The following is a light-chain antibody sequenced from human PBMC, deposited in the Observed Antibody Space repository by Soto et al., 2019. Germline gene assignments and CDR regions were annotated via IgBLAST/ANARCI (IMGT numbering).Light chain of an antibody. J-gene: IGKJ5*01. CDR3: QQYNNWPPVT. V-gene: IGKV3-15*01. Sequence: EIMMTQSPATLSVSPGERATLSCRASPSVGSNLAWYQQKAGQAPSLLIYGAATRATGIPARFSGSGSGTEFTLTISSLQSEDFALYYCQQYNNWPPVTFGQETRLEIK. CDR1: PSVGSN. CDR2: GAA.